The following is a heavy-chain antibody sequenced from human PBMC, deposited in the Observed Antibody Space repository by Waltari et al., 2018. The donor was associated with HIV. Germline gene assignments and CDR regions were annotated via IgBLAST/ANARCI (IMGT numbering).Heavy chain of an antibody. V-gene: IGHV6-1*01. J-gene: IGHJ5*02. Sequence: QVQLQQSGPGLVKPSQTLSLTCAISGDSVSSNSAAWNWIRQSPRRGLEWMGSTYFRSKWYIDYAVSVKSRITINPDTSKNHFSLQLNSVTPEDTAVYFCARGWDYDFWSGLEGGKFDPWGLGTLVTVSS. CDR3: ARGWDYDFWSGLEGGKFDP. CDR2: TYFRSKWYI. CDR1: GDSVSSNSAA. D-gene: IGHD3-3*01.